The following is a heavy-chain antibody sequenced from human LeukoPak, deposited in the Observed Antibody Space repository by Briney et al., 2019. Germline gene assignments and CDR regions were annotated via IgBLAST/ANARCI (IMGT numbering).Heavy chain of an antibody. CDR1: GGSISSGDYY. CDR2: IYYSGST. Sequence: SQTLSLTCTVSGGSISSGDYYWNWIRQHPGRGLEWIGYIYYSGSTYYNPSLKSRVTISVDTSKNQFSLKLSSVTAADTAVYYCARDLLYYDTSAYYPPGAFDIWGQGTMVTVSS. D-gene: IGHD3-22*01. CDR3: ARDLLYYDTSAYYPPGAFDI. V-gene: IGHV4-31*03. J-gene: IGHJ3*02.